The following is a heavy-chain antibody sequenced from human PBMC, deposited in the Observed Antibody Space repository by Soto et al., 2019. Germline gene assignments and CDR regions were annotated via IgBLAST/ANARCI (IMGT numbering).Heavy chain of an antibody. CDR2: ISWNSGSI. V-gene: IGHV3-9*01. CDR3: AKDMMGPDYYYYMDV. J-gene: IGHJ6*03. D-gene: IGHD1-26*01. Sequence: PGGSLRLSCAPSGFTFDDYAMHWVRQAPGKGLEWVSGISWNSGSIGYADSVKGRFTISRDNAKNSLYLQMNSLRAEDTALYYCAKDMMGPDYYYYMDVWGKGTTVTVSS. CDR1: GFTFDDYA.